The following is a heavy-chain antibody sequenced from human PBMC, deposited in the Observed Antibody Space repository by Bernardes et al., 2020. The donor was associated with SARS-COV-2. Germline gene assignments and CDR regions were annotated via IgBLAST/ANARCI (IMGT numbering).Heavy chain of an antibody. CDR2: INPNSGGT. D-gene: IGHD3-22*01. CDR1: GYTFTGYY. V-gene: IGHV1-2*02. Sequence: ASVKVSCKASGYTFTGYYMHWVRQAPGQGLEWMGWINPNSGGTNYAQKFQGRVTMTRDTSISTAYMELSRLRSDDTAVYYCARDSYYDSSGYYHWGIDYWGQGTLVTVSS. J-gene: IGHJ4*02. CDR3: ARDSYYDSSGYYHWGIDY.